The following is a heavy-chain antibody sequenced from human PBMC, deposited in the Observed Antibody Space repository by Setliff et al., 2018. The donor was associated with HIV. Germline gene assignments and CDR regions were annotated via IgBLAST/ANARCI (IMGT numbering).Heavy chain of an antibody. CDR2: INHTGST. CDR3: ARTRGYCSATSCYALRGPDY. Sequence: SETLSLTCAVYGGSFSGYYWSWIRQSPGKGLEWIGEINHTGSTNYIPSLKSRLTMSVDMSKNQFSLKLSSVTAADTAVYYCARTRGYCSATSCYALRGPDYWGQGTLVTVSS. J-gene: IGHJ4*02. V-gene: IGHV4-34*01. CDR1: GGSFSGYY. D-gene: IGHD2-2*01.